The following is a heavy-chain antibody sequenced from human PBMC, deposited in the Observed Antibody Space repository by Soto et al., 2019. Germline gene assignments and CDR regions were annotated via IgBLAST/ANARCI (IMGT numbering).Heavy chain of an antibody. CDR2: IIPLLGMA. J-gene: IGHJ4*02. CDR3: GRANSGSNQGFDY. V-gene: IGHV1-69*02. CDR1: GDAFNTYT. D-gene: IGHD1-26*01. Sequence: QVQLVQSGTEVKKPGPSVKVSCKASGDAFNTYTISWVRQAPGQGLEWMGRIIPLLGMADYAQKFQGRVTITADTSTRTAYMDLISLRSEDTAVYYCGRANSGSNQGFDYWGQGTLVTVSS.